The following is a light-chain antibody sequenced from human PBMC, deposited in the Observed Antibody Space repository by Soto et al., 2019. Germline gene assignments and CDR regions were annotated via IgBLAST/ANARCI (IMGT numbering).Light chain of an antibody. J-gene: IGLJ2*01. V-gene: IGLV2-8*01. CDR3: SSFSSITREV. CDR2: EVN. CDR1: SSDIGGYNS. Sequence: QSALTQPPSASGSPGQSVTISCTGTSSDIGGYNSVSWYQQHPGKAPRLMIYEVNKRPSGVPDRFSGSKSGYTASLTVSGLQTEDEADYYCSSFSSITREVFGGGTQLTVL.